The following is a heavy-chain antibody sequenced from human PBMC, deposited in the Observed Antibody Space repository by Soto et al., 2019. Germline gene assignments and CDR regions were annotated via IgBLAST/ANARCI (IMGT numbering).Heavy chain of an antibody. V-gene: IGHV4-30-4*01. CDR1: GGSISSGDYY. CDR2: IYYSGST. Sequence: PSETLSLTCTVSGGSISSGDYYWSWIRQPPGRGLEWIGYIYYSGSTYYNPSLKSRVTISVDTSKNQFSLKLSSVTAADTAVYYCARDRRDILTGYRYYGMDVWGQGTTVTVSS. D-gene: IGHD3-9*01. CDR3: ARDRRDILTGYRYYGMDV. J-gene: IGHJ6*02.